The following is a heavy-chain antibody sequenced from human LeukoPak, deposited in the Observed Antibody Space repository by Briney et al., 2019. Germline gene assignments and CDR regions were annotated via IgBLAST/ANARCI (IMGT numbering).Heavy chain of an antibody. D-gene: IGHD2-21*01. CDR3: ARGGVAGAFDI. J-gene: IGHJ3*02. CDR2: THTDVSST. Sequence: GGSLRLSCAASGFTVSNYWMFWVRQAPGKELVCVSQTHTDVSSTTYADSVKGRFTIPRDNAKNTLYLQMNSLRAGDTAVYYCARGGVAGAFDIWGQGTMVTVSS. V-gene: IGHV3-74*01. CDR1: GFTVSNYW.